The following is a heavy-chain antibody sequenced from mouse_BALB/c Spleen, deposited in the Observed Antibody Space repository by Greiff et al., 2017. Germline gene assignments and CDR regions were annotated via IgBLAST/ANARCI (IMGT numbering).Heavy chain of an antibody. Sequence: VKLVESGPGLVAPSQSLSITCTVSGFSLTSYDISWIRQPPGKGLEWLGVIWTGGGTNYNSAFMSRLSISKDNSKSQVFLKMNSLQTDDTAIYYCVRDRDGSYYFDYWGQGTTLTVSS. V-gene: IGHV2-9-2*01. CDR3: VRDRDGSYYFDY. J-gene: IGHJ2*01. CDR1: GFSLTSYD. CDR2: IWTGGGT. D-gene: IGHD2-3*01.